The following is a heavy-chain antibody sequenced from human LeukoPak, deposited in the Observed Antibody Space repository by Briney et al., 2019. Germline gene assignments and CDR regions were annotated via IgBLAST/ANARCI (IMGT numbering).Heavy chain of an antibody. Sequence: ASVKVSCKTSGYTFTIYGISWVRQAPGQGLEWMGLISAYGNANYAQNLQGRVTMTTDTSTSTAYMELRSLRSDDTAVYYCARGIIGYYFDYWGQGTLVTVSS. J-gene: IGHJ4*02. CDR2: ISAYGNA. CDR1: GYTFTIYG. V-gene: IGHV1-18*01. D-gene: IGHD2-15*01. CDR3: ARGIIGYYFDY.